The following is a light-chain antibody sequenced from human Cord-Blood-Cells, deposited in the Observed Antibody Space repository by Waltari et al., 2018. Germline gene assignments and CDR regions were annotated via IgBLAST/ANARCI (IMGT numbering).Light chain of an antibody. CDR2: DAS. Sequence: DIQMTQSPSSLSASVGDRVTLTCQASQDISNYLNWYQQKPGKAPKLLIYDASNLETGVPSRFSGSGSGTDFTFTISSLQPEDIATYYCQQYDNLPRFTFGPGTKVDIK. J-gene: IGKJ3*01. V-gene: IGKV1-33*01. CDR3: QQYDNLPRFT. CDR1: QDISNY.